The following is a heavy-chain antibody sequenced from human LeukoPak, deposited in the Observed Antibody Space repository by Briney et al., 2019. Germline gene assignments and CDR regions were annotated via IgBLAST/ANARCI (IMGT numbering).Heavy chain of an antibody. CDR3: ARAKAYGYFDY. CDR1: GGSFSGYY. D-gene: IGHD4-17*01. Sequence: SETLSLTCAVYGGSFSGYYWSWIRQPPGKGLEWIGEINHSGSTNYNPSLKSRVTISVDTSKNQFSLKLSSVTAADTAVYYCARAKAYGYFDYWGQGTLVTVSS. J-gene: IGHJ4*02. CDR2: INHSGST. V-gene: IGHV4-34*01.